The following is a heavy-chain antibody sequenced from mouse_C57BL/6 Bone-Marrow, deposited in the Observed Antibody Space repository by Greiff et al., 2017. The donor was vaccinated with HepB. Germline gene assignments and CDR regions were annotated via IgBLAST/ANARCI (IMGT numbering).Heavy chain of an antibody. CDR1: GFTFSSYA. Sequence: EVKLVESGGGLVKPGGSLKLSCAASGFTFSSYAMSWVRQTPEERLEWVATISDGGSYTYYPDNVKGRFTISRDNAKNNLYLQMSHLKSEDTAMYYCARGDYSWFAYWGQGTLVTVSA. V-gene: IGHV5-4*03. J-gene: IGHJ3*01. CDR3: ARGDYSWFAY. D-gene: IGHD1-1*01. CDR2: ISDGGSYT.